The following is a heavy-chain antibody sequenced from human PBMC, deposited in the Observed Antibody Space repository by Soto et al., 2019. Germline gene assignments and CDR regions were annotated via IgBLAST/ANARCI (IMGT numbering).Heavy chain of an antibody. D-gene: IGHD2-21*01. CDR3: ARIPSP. Sequence: SETLSLTCAVSGGSISSGGYSWSWIRQPPGKGLEWIGYIYHSGNIYYNPSLKSRVTISVDRSKNQFSLKLSSVTAADTAVYYCARIPSPWGQGTPVTVSS. CDR1: GGSISSGGYS. V-gene: IGHV4-30-2*01. CDR2: IYHSGNI. J-gene: IGHJ5*02.